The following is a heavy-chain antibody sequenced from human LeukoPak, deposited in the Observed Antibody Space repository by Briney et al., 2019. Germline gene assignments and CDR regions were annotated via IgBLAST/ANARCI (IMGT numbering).Heavy chain of an antibody. J-gene: IGHJ3*02. CDR1: GFIFSTST. CDR2: ISSSSSTV. Sequence: SGGSLRLSCAASGFIFSTSTMNWVRQAPGKGLEWVSYISSSSSTVFHADSVKGRFTISRDNAKSSLFLHMNSLRAEDTAIYYCVRDSYYAFDIWGQGTVVAVSS. D-gene: IGHD2-8*01. CDR3: VRDSYYAFDI. V-gene: IGHV3-48*04.